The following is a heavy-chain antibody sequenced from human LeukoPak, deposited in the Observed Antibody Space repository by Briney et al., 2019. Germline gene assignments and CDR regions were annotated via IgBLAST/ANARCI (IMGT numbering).Heavy chain of an antibody. J-gene: IGHJ4*02. CDR3: ARDSPYDSSGYYDY. CDR1: GGSFSGYY. V-gene: IGHV4-34*01. Sequence: SETLSLTCAVYGGSFSGYYWSWIRQPPGKGLEWIGEINHSGSTNYNPSLKSRVTISVDTSKNQFSLKLSSVTAADTAVYYCARDSPYDSSGYYDYWGQGTLVTVSS. D-gene: IGHD3-22*01. CDR2: INHSGST.